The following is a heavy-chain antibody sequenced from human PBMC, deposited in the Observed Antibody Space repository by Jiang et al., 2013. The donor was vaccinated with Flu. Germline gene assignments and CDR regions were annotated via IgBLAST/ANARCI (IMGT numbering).Heavy chain of an antibody. CDR3: AHSGGDYALYWYFDV. CDR1: GFSLNTSGMS. Sequence: KPTQTLTLTCTFSGFSLNTSGMSVGWIRQPPGKALEWLALIYWDDDKRYSPSLKSRLTITKDTSKNQVVLTMTNMDPVDTATYYCAHSGGDYALYWYFDVWGRGILVTVSS. CDR2: IYWDDDK. D-gene: IGHD4-17*01. V-gene: IGHV2-5*02. J-gene: IGHJ2*01.